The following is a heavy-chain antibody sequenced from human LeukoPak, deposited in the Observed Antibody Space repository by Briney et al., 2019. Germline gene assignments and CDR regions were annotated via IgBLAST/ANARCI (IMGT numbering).Heavy chain of an antibody. CDR1: GYTFSNYG. CDR2: ISAYNGNT. V-gene: IGHV1-18*01. D-gene: IGHD1-1*01. Sequence: ASVRVSCKASGYTFSNYGISWVRQAPGQGLEWMGWISAYNGNTNYAQKVQGRVTMTTDTSSSTAYMELRSLRSDDTAVYFCARGRPESPFDPWGQGTLVTVSS. J-gene: IGHJ5*02. CDR3: ARGRPESPFDP.